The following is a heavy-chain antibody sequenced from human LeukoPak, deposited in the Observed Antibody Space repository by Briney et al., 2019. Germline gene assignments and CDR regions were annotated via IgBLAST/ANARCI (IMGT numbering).Heavy chain of an antibody. D-gene: IGHD2-15*01. CDR1: RYSVSRNSAA. J-gene: IGHJ4*02. CDR3: ARDQGYCSSGSCYHFDC. Sequence: SQTLSLTCVISRYSVSRNSAAWHWIRQSPSRGLEWLGRTYYRSKWYNDYAVSVKSRITINPDTSKNQFSLQLNSVTPEDTAVYYCARDQGYCSSGSCYHFDCWGQGTLVTVSS. V-gene: IGHV6-1*01. CDR2: TYYRSKWYN.